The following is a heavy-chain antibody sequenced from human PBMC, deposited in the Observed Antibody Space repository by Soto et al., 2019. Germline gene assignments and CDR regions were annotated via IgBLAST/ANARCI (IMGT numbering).Heavy chain of an antibody. D-gene: IGHD1-1*01. Sequence: QVQLQQWGAGLVKPSETLSLSCAVYGQSFSGHSWAWIRQPPGKGLEWIGEMNESGSTYYNPSLNSRVTISTDTSKNQFSLKLSSVSAADTAAYFCARGSGIVALPGELEDVNYDYWGQGTLVNVSS. CDR1: GQSFSGHS. CDR3: ARGSGIVALPGELEDVNYDY. CDR2: MNESGST. V-gene: IGHV4-34*01. J-gene: IGHJ4*02.